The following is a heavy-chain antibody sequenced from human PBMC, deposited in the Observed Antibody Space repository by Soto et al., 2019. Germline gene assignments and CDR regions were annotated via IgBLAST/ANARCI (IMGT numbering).Heavy chain of an antibody. J-gene: IGHJ6*02. CDR2: ISYDGSNK. CDR1: GFTFSSYG. D-gene: IGHD6-13*01. Sequence: ESGGGVVQPGRSLRLSCAASGFTFSSYGMHWVRQAPGKGLEWVAVISYDGSNKYYADSVKGRFTISRDNSKNTLYLQMNSLRAEDTAVYYCAKDGIYSSSTYYYYYGMDVWGQGTTVTVSS. CDR3: AKDGIYSSSTYYYYYGMDV. V-gene: IGHV3-30*18.